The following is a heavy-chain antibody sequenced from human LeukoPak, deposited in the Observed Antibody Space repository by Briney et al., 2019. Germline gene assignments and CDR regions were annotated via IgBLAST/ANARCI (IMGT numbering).Heavy chain of an antibody. J-gene: IGHJ4*02. CDR2: IYTSGST. D-gene: IGHD3-22*01. CDR3: ARVGSGYYPVED. CDR1: GGSISSGSYY. Sequence: PSETLSPTCTVSGGSISSGSYYWSWIRQPAGKGLEWIGRIYTSGSTNYNPSLKSRVTISVDTSKNQFSLKLSSVTAADTAVYYCARVGSGYYPVEDWGQGTLVTVSS. V-gene: IGHV4-61*02.